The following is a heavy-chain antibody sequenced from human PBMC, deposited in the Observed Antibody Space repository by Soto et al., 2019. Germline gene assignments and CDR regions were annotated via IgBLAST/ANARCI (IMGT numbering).Heavy chain of an antibody. CDR3: ARDRPNFFDSFGYHLIEH. V-gene: IGHV3-11*06. J-gene: IGHJ4*02. CDR1: GFSFGDYY. D-gene: IGHD3-9*01. Sequence: GGSLRLSCSASGFSFGDYYMSWIRHTPGRGLEWLSYITTSSAYTNYADSVKGRFTISRDNAKNSLFLEMNSLRGEDTAVYFCARDRPNFFDSFGYHLIEHWGQGVPVTVSS. CDR2: ITTSSAYT.